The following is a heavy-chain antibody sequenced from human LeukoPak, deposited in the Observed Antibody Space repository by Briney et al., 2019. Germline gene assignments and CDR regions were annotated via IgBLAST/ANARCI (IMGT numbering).Heavy chain of an antibody. Sequence: RASVKVSCKASGGTFSSYAISWVRQAPRQGLEWMVRIIPIFGIANYAQKFQGRVTITADKSTSTAYMELSSLRSEDTAVYYCAREPVVVVPAASTNWFNPWGQGTLVTVSS. CDR3: AREPVVVVPAASTNWFNP. D-gene: IGHD2-2*01. J-gene: IGHJ5*02. CDR1: GGTFSSYA. V-gene: IGHV1-69*04. CDR2: IIPIFGIA.